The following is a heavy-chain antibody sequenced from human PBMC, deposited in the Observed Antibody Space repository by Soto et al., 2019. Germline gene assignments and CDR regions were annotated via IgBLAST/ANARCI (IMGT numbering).Heavy chain of an antibody. CDR3: AGAYGKAARGPHFDY. V-gene: IGHV1-69*02. Sequence: APVKVSCKASGGTFRSYTISWVRQAPGQGLEWMGRIIPILGIANYAQKFQGRVTITADKSTSTAYMELSSLRSEDTAVYYCAGAYGKAARGPHFDYWGQGTLVTVSS. CDR1: GGTFRSYT. D-gene: IGHD6-6*01. J-gene: IGHJ4*02. CDR2: IIPILGIA.